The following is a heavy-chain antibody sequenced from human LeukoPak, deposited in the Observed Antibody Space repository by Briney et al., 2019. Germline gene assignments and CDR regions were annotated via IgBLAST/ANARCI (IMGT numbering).Heavy chain of an antibody. V-gene: IGHV3-30*19. D-gene: IGHD6-13*01. CDR2: ISYDGSNK. Sequence: PGGSLRLSCAASGFTFSSYGMHWVRQAPGKGLEWVAVISYDGSNKYYADSVKGRFTISRDNSKNTLYLQMNSLRAEDTAVYYCAREGGLAAAGTLDYWGQGTLVTVSS. CDR1: GFTFSSYG. J-gene: IGHJ4*02. CDR3: AREGGLAAAGTLDY.